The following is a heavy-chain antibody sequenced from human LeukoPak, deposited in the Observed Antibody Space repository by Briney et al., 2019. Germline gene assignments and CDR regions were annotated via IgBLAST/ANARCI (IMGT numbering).Heavy chain of an antibody. D-gene: IGHD6-19*01. V-gene: IGHV3-23*01. CDR2: ISCSGGST. CDR1: GFTFSSYA. CDR3: AKSIPGNQPVAVLY. Sequence: GGSLRLSCAASGFTFSSYAMSWVRQAPGKGLEWVSAISCSGGSTYYADSVKGRFTISRDNSKNTLYLQMNSVRAEDKAVYYCAKSIPGNQPVAVLYWGQGTLVTVSS. J-gene: IGHJ4*02.